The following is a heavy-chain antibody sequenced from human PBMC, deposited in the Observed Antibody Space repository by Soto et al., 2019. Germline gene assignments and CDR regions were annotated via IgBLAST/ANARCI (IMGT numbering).Heavy chain of an antibody. V-gene: IGHV3-7*01. Sequence: PGGSLRLSCAASGFTFSSYWMNWVRQAPGKGLEWVANIKQDGSEKYYVDYVKGRFTISRDNAKNSLYLQMNSLRAEDTAVYYCAREYYDFWSGYYDYWGQGTLVTVSS. CDR2: IKQDGSEK. CDR1: GFTFSSYW. D-gene: IGHD3-3*01. J-gene: IGHJ4*02. CDR3: AREYYDFWSGYYDY.